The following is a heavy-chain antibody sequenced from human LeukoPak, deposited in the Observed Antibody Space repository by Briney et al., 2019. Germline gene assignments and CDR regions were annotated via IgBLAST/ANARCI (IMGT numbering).Heavy chain of an antibody. J-gene: IGHJ4*02. CDR2: ISGSGGST. D-gene: IGHD2-21*02. CDR3: AKAGVLDLGLAYCGGDCYPFDY. CDR1: GFTFSSYA. V-gene: IGHV3-23*01. Sequence: GGSLRLSCAASGFTFSSYAMSWVRQAPGKGLEWVSAISGSGGSTYYADSVKGRFTISRDNSKNTLYLQMNSLRAEDTAVYYCAKAGVLDLGLAYCGGDCYPFDYWGQGTLVTVSS.